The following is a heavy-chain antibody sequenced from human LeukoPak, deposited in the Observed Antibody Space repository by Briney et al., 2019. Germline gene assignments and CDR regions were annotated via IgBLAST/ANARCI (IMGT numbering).Heavy chain of an antibody. D-gene: IGHD6-19*01. CDR1: GGSISSYY. J-gene: IGHJ4*02. CDR3: ARVFYSNGWSSFDY. V-gene: IGHV4-4*07. CDR2: IYTSGST. Sequence: SETLSLTCTVSGGSISSYYWIWIRQPAGKGLEWIGRIYTSGSTNYNPSLKSRVPMSVDTSKNQFSLKLSSVTAADTAVYYCARVFYSNGWSSFDYWGQGTLVTVSS.